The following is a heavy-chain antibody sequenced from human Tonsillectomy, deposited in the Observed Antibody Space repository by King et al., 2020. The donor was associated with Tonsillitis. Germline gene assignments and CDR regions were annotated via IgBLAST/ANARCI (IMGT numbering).Heavy chain of an antibody. Sequence: VQLQESGPGLVKPSETLSLTCTVSGGSIGSYYWSWLRPPPGKGLAWIGYIDYSGSTNYNPSLKSRVTISVATSKKQFSLKLSSVTAADTAVYYCAGDRGTSAWYKTFDYWGQGTLVTVSS. D-gene: IGHD6-19*01. V-gene: IGHV4-59*01. CDR1: GGSIGSYY. CDR3: AGDRGTSAWYKTFDY. CDR2: IDYSGST. J-gene: IGHJ4*02.